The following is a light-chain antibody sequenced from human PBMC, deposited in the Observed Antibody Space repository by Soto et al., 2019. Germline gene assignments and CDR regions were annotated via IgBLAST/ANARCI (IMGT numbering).Light chain of an antibody. CDR1: QSVSSNY. CDR3: QQYGSSPET. J-gene: IGKJ1*01. Sequence: IVFTQSPGTLSLSPGERATLSCRASQSVSSNYLAWYQQKTGQAPRLLIYGASSRATGIPDRFSGGGSGTDFTLTISRLEPEDFAVYYCQQYGSSPETFGQGTKVE. CDR2: GAS. V-gene: IGKV3-20*01.